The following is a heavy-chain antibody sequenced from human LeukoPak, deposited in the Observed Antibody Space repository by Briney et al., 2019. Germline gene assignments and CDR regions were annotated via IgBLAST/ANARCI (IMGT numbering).Heavy chain of an antibody. D-gene: IGHD6-19*01. V-gene: IGHV4-39*01. Sequence: SETLSLTCTVSGGSISSSSYYWGWIRQPPGKGLEWVGSIYYSGSTYYNPSLKSRVTISVDTSKNQFSLKLSSVTAADTAVYYCARQKGYSSGWYFDYWGQGTLVTVSS. CDR2: IYYSGST. J-gene: IGHJ4*02. CDR3: ARQKGYSSGWYFDY. CDR1: GGSISSSSYY.